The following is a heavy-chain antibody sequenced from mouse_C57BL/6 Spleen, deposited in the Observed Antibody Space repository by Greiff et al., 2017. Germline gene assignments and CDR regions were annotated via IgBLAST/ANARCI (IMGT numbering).Heavy chain of an antibody. CDR2: IDPENGDT. D-gene: IGHD1-1*01. V-gene: IGHV14-4*01. CDR3: TTPFYYYGSSPYWYFDV. J-gene: IGHJ1*03. CDR1: GFNIKDDY. Sequence: VQLQQSGAELVRPGASVKLSCTASGFNIKDDYMHWVKQRPEQGLEWIGWIDPENGDTEYASKFQGKATITADTSSNTAYLQLSSLTSEDTAVYYCTTPFYYYGSSPYWYFDVWGTGTTVTVSS.